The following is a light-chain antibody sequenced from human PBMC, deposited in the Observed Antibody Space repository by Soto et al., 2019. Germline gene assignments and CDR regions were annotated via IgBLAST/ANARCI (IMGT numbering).Light chain of an antibody. J-gene: IGLJ2*01. V-gene: IGLV1-36*01. CDR2: YDD. Sequence: QSVLTQPPSVSEAPRQRVTISCSGSSSNIGNNAVNWYQQLPGKAPKPLIYYDDLLPSGVSDRFSGSKSGTSASLGISGLQSEDEADYYCAAWDDSLKGVVFGGGTKLTVL. CDR3: AAWDDSLKGVV. CDR1: SSNIGNNA.